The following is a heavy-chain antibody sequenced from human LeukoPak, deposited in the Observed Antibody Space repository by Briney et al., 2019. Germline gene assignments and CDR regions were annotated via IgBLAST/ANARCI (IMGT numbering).Heavy chain of an antibody. J-gene: IGHJ4*02. CDR2: IYYSGST. Sequence: SETLSLTCSVSGGSLSTYYWTWIRQSPGKGLEWIGYIYYSGSTNYNPSLKSRVTISVDTSENQFSLNLSSVTAADTAVYYRARSYYGSGSYYSFDYWGQGTLVTVSS. CDR3: ARSYYGSGSYYSFDY. D-gene: IGHD3-10*01. V-gene: IGHV4-59*01. CDR1: GGSLSTYY.